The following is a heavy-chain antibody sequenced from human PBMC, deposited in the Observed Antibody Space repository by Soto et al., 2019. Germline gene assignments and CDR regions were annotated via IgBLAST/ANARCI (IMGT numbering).Heavy chain of an antibody. J-gene: IGHJ2*01. D-gene: IGHD4-17*01. Sequence: SETLSLTCSVSGDAISRHYWSWIRQSPGKGLEWLGYFFHTGTALYNPSLRSRVTMSVDTSKNQFSLKLTSVIPADTAVYFCARNYGGNSQFFDLWGRGTLVTVSS. CDR2: FFHTGTA. CDR3: ARNYGGNSQFFDL. V-gene: IGHV4-59*11. CDR1: GDAISRHY.